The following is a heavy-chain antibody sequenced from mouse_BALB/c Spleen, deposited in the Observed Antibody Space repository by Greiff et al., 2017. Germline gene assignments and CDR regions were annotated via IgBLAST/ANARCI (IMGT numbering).Heavy chain of an antibody. J-gene: IGHJ3*01. Sequence: EVMLVESGGGLVQPGGSLKLSCAASGFTFSSYGMSWVRQTPDKRLELVATINSNGGSTYYPDSVKGRFTISRDNAKNTLYLQMSSLKSEDTAMYYCARDNYGNSAYWGKGTLVTVSA. CDR2: INSNGGST. CDR3: ARDNYGNSAY. CDR1: GFTFSSYG. D-gene: IGHD2-1*01. V-gene: IGHV5-6-3*01.